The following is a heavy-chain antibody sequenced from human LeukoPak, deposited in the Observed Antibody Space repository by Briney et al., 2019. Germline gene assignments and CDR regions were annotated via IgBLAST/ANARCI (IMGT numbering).Heavy chain of an antibody. CDR1: GFTFSSYG. V-gene: IGHV3-33*01. CDR3: ARDAVVVAATYYFDY. J-gene: IGHJ4*02. CDR2: IWYDGSNK. Sequence: GGSLRLSCAASGFTFSSYGMHWVRQAPGKGLERVAVIWYDGSNKYYADSVKGRFTISRDNSKNTLYLQMNSLRAEDTAVYYCARDAVVVAATYYFDYWGQGTLVTVSS. D-gene: IGHD2-15*01.